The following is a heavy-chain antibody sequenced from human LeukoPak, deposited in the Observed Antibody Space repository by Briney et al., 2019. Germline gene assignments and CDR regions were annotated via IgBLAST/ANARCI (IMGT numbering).Heavy chain of an antibody. J-gene: IGHJ5*02. CDR3: ARLLRVGYCSTTSCNWFDP. V-gene: IGHV4-59*12. CDR1: GGSISSYY. Sequence: SETLSLTCSVSGGSISSYYWSWIRQPPGKGLEWIGYIYYSGSTYYNPSLKSRVTISVDTSKNQFSLRLSSVTAADTAVYYCARLLRVGYCSTTSCNWFDPWGQGTLVIVSS. D-gene: IGHD2-2*03. CDR2: IYYSGST.